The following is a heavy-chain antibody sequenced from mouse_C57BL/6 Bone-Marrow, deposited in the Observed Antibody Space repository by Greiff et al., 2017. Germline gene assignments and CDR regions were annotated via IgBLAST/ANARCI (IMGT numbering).Heavy chain of an antibody. CDR3: ARHSSWAMDY. CDR2: IYPSDSYT. J-gene: IGHJ4*01. D-gene: IGHD3-1*01. V-gene: IGHV1-59*01. CDR1: GYTFTSYW. Sequence: VQLQQPGAELVRPGTSVKLSCKASGYTFTSYWMHWVKQRPGQGLEWIGVIYPSDSYTNYNQKFKGKATLTVDTSSSTAYMQLSSLTSEDSAVYYCARHSSWAMDYWGQGTTVTVSS.